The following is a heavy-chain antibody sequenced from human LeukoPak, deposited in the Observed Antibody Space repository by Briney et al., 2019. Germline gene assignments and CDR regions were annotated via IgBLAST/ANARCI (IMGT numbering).Heavy chain of an antibody. Sequence: GGSLRLSCAASGFTFSSYAMSWVRQAPGKGLEWVSAISGSGGSTYYADSVKGRFTISRGNSKNTLYLQMNSLRAEDTAVYYCAKDLSMIVVVNLDYWGQGTLVTVSS. J-gene: IGHJ4*02. V-gene: IGHV3-23*01. D-gene: IGHD3-22*01. CDR2: ISGSGGST. CDR3: AKDLSMIVVVNLDY. CDR1: GFTFSSYA.